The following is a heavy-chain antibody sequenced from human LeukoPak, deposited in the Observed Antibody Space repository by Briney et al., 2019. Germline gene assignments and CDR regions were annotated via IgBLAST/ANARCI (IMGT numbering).Heavy chain of an antibody. CDR2: INPSGGST. J-gene: IGHJ5*02. CDR1: GYTFTGYY. Sequence: GASVKVSCKASGYTFTGYYMHWVRQAPGQGLEWMGGINPSGGSTSYAQKFQGRVTMTRDTSTSTVYMELSSLRSEDTAVYYCARFQSNTWHYNWFDPWGQGTLVIVSS. D-gene: IGHD2-2*02. V-gene: IGHV1-46*01. CDR3: ARFQSNTWHYNWFDP.